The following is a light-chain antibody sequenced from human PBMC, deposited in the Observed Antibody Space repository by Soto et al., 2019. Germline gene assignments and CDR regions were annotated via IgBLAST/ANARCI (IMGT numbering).Light chain of an antibody. CDR3: QQYNSYST. V-gene: IGKV1-5*03. J-gene: IGKJ1*01. CDR1: QTISSW. Sequence: DIQLTQSPSFLSASVGDRVTITCRASQTISSWLAWYQQKPGKAPKLLIYKASTLKSGVPSRFSGSGSGTEFTLTISSLQPDDFATYYCQQYNSYSTFGQGTKVDI. CDR2: KAS.